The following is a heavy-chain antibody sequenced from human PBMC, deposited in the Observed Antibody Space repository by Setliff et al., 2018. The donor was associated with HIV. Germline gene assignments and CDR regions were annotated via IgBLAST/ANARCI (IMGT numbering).Heavy chain of an antibody. J-gene: IGHJ5*02. D-gene: IGHD3-10*01. V-gene: IGHV4-61*01. CDR3: GRIPYGSGSFGWFDP. CDR2: IFNSGNT. CDR1: GGSVSTGNYY. Sequence: SETLSLTCTVSGGSVSTGNYYWNWIRLPPGKGLEWIGYIFNSGNTKYNPSLKSRVIISVDTSKNQFSLKLSSVTAAGTAVYYCGRIPYGSGSFGWFDPWGRGTLVTVSS.